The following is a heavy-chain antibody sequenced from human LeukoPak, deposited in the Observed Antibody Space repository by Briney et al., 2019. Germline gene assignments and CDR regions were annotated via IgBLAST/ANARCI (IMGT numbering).Heavy chain of an antibody. D-gene: IGHD5-12*01. Sequence: PGGSLRLSCAASGFTFDDYAMHWVRQAPGKGLEWVSGISWNSGSIGYADSVKGRFTISRDNAKNTLYLQMNSLRAEDTALYYYARSEVGLRPKDYWGQGTLVTVSS. CDR3: ARSEVGLRPKDY. J-gene: IGHJ4*02. CDR1: GFTFDDYA. V-gene: IGHV3-9*01. CDR2: ISWNSGSI.